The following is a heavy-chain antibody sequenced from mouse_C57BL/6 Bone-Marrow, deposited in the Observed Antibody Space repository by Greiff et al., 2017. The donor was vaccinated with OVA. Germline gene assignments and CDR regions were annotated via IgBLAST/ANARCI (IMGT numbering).Heavy chain of an antibody. CDR1: GYSITSGYY. CDR3: ARAGLPYFDY. V-gene: IGHV3-6*01. Sequence: EVQRVESGPGLVKPSQSLSLTCSVTGYSITSGYYWNWIRQFPGNKLEWMGYISYDGSNNYNPSLKNRISITRDTSKNQFFLKLNSVTTEDTATYYCARAGLPYFDYWGQGTTLTVSS. J-gene: IGHJ2*01. CDR2: ISYDGSN.